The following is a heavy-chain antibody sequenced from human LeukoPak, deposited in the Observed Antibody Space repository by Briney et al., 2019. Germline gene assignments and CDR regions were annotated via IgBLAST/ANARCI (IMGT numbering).Heavy chain of an antibody. CDR2: IYYSSNT. V-gene: IGHV4-39*01. J-gene: IGHJ4*02. Sequence: SETLSLTCTVSGDSINRSSNYWGWIRQPPGKGLEWIGSIYYSSNTYYNPSLKSRVTMSVDTSKNQFSPRLRSVTAADTAVYYCARVPLYKMDRSSYYYGLTYFDYWGQGTLVTVSS. CDR1: GDSINRSSNY. CDR3: ARVPLYKMDRSSYYYGLTYFDY. D-gene: IGHD3-22*01.